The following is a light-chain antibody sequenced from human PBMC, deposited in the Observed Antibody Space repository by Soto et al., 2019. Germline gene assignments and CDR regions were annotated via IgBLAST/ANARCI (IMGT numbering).Light chain of an antibody. CDR1: QSASSSY. J-gene: IGKJ5*01. CDR2: DAS. V-gene: IGKV3-20*01. CDR3: QQYGSSPPIT. Sequence: ELVLTQSPGTMPLSPFATPALSFSSSQSASSSYLAWYQQKPGQAPRLLIYDASRRATGIPDRFSGSGSGTDFTLTISRLEPEDFAVYHCQQYGSSPPITCGKGTRRAIK.